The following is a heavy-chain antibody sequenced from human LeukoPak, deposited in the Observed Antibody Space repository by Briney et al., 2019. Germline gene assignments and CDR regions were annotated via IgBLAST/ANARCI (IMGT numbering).Heavy chain of an antibody. V-gene: IGHV4-34*01. Sequence: SETLSLTCAVYGGSFSGYYWSWIRQPPGKGLEWIGEINHSGSTNYNPSLKSRVTISVDTSKNQFSLKLSSVTAADTAVYYCARDLRGYSYYYGMDVWGQGTTVTVS. J-gene: IGHJ6*02. CDR2: INHSGST. CDR1: GGSFSGYY. CDR3: ARDLRGYSYYYGMDV. D-gene: IGHD5-12*01.